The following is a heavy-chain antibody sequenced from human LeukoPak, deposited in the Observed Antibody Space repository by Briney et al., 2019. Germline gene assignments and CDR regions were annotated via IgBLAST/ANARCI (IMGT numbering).Heavy chain of an antibody. V-gene: IGHV4-59*01. Sequence: SETLSLTCTVSGGSISSYYWSWIRQPPGKGLEWIGYIYYSGSTHYKPSLKSRVTISVETSKNQFSLKLRSVTAADTAVYYCARVTGYMIEDYFDYWGQGTLVTVSS. CDR3: ARVTGYMIEDYFDY. CDR1: GGSISSYY. CDR2: IYYSGST. D-gene: IGHD3-22*01. J-gene: IGHJ4*02.